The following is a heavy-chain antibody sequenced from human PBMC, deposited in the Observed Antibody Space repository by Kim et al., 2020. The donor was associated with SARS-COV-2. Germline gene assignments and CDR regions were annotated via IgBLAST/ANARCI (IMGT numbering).Heavy chain of an antibody. J-gene: IGHJ6*02. CDR3: ARELGQQLGYYYYYGMDV. V-gene: IGHV4-61*02. CDR2: IYTSGST. CDR1: GGSISSGSYY. Sequence: SETLSLTCTVSGGSISSGSYYWSWIRQPAGKGLEWIGRIYTSGSTNYNPSLKSRVTISVDTSKNQFSLNLSSVTAADTAVYYCARELGQQLGYYYYYGMDVWGQGTTVTVSS. D-gene: IGHD6-13*01.